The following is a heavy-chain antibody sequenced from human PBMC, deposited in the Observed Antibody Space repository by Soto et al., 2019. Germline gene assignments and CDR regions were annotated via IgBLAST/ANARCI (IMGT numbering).Heavy chain of an antibody. CDR2: ISTDSGYT. CDR3: ARDRPPGSLYGMDA. V-gene: IGHV1-18*01. Sequence: QIQLVQSGGEVERPGASVTVTCEASGYIFTTYGLSWVRQTPAHGLEWMGWISTDSGYTQYSQLLQGRVTMTRDTSTNTAYMELRVLTFDDTGIYYCARDRPPGSLYGMDAWGQGTAVTVSS. CDR1: GYIFTTYG. J-gene: IGHJ6*02.